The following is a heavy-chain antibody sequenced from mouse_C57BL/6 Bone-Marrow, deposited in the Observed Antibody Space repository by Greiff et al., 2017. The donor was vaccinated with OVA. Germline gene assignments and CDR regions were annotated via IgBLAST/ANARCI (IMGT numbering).Heavy chain of an antibody. D-gene: IGHD2-10*01. Sequence: EVKLQESGPGLVKPGASVKMSCKASGYTFTDYNMHWVKQSHGKSLEWIGYINPNNGGTSYNQKFKGKATLTVNKSSSTAYMELRSLTSEDSAVYYCARPYYEYFAYWGQGTLVTVSA. CDR1: GYTFTDYN. V-gene: IGHV1-22*01. J-gene: IGHJ3*01. CDR2: INPNNGGT. CDR3: ARPYYEYFAY.